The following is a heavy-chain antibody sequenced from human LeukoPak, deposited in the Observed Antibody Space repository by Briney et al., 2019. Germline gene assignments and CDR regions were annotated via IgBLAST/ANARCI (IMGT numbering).Heavy chain of an antibody. CDR3: ATPDNPTFNFGDP. CDR1: GYTFTGYY. D-gene: IGHD3-3*01. J-gene: IGHJ5*02. Sequence: ASVKVSCKASGYTFTGYYMHWVRQAPGQGLEWMGWINPNSGGTNYAQKFQGRVTMTRGTSISTAYMELSRLRSDDTAVYYCATPDNPTFNFGDPWGQGTLVTVSS. V-gene: IGHV1-2*02. CDR2: INPNSGGT.